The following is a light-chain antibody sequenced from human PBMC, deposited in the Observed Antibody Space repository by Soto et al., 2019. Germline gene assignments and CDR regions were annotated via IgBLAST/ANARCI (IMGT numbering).Light chain of an antibody. CDR2: DAS. CDR1: RSVGRS. V-gene: IGKV3-11*01. J-gene: IGKJ4*02. Sequence: ETVLTQSPATLSLSPGERATLSCRASRSVGRSLAWYQQKPGQAPRLLIYDASNRATGIPARFSGSGSGTDFTLTISSLEPEELAIYYCQQRTNWHLTCGGGTTVEIK. CDR3: QQRTNWHLT.